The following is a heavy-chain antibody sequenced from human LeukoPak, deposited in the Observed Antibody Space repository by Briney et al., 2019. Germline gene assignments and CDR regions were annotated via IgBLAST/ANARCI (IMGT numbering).Heavy chain of an antibody. D-gene: IGHD4-23*01. J-gene: IGHJ4*02. CDR1: GGSFSGYY. CDR3: ATEDGGNFDY. Sequence: SETLSLTCAVYGGSFSGYYWSWIRQPPGKGLEWIGEINHSGSTNYNPSLKSRVTISVDRSKNQFSLKLTSVTAADTAVYYCATEDGGNFDYWGQGSLVTVSS. V-gene: IGHV4-34*01. CDR2: INHSGST.